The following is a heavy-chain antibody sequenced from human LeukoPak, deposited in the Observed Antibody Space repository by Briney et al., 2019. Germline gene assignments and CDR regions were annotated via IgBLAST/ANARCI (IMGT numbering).Heavy chain of an antibody. CDR3: ARVTSSGGYYFDY. D-gene: IGHD6-25*01. CDR2: IYHSGST. V-gene: IGHV4-38-2*01. CDR1: GYSISSGYY. J-gene: IGHJ4*02. Sequence: SETLSLTCAVSGYSISSGYYWGWIRQPPGKGLEWIGTIYHSGSTYYNPSLKSRVTISVYTSKNQFSLKLSSVTAADTAVYYCARVTSSGGYYFDYWGQGTLVTVSS.